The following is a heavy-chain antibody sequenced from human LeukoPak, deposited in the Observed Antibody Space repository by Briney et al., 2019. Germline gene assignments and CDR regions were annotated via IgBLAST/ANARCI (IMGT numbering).Heavy chain of an antibody. CDR3: ASQPGDYSSSRRYFDY. CDR2: ISSGSSSI. Sequence: GGSLRLSCAASGFTFSSYSMNWVRQAPGKGLEWVSYISSGSSSIYYGDSVKGRFTISRDNAKNSLYLQMNSLRDEDTAVYYCASQPGDYSSSRRYFDYWGQGTLVTVSS. CDR1: GFTFSSYS. J-gene: IGHJ4*02. D-gene: IGHD6-6*01. V-gene: IGHV3-48*02.